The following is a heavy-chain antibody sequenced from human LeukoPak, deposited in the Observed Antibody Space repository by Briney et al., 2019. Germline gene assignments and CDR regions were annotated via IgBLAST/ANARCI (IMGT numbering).Heavy chain of an antibody. CDR1: GFTFKNAW. CDR2: IKEDGSET. J-gene: IGHJ4*02. V-gene: IGHV3-7*04. CDR3: ARTRPGYYFDF. Sequence: GGSLRLSCAASGFTFKNAWMSWVRQAPGNGLEWVVNIKEDGSETYYVDSVKGRVTISRDNAKNSLYLQMNSLRAEDTAVYYCARTRPGYYFDFWGQGTLVTVSS. D-gene: IGHD3-10*01.